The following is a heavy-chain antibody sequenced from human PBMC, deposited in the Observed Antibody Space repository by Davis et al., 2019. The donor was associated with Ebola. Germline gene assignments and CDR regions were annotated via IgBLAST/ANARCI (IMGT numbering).Heavy chain of an antibody. Sequence: MPSETLSLTCTVSGGSISSYYWSWIQQPPGKGLEWIGYIYYSGSTNYNPSLKSRVTISVDTSKNQFSLKLSYVTAADTAVYYCARTYYDFWSGLSQMGMDVWGQGTTVTVSS. D-gene: IGHD3-3*01. CDR1: GGSISSYY. J-gene: IGHJ6*02. V-gene: IGHV4-59*08. CDR2: IYYSGST. CDR3: ARTYYDFWSGLSQMGMDV.